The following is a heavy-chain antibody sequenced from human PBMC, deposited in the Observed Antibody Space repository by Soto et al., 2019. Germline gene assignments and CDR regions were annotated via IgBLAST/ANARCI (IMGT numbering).Heavy chain of an antibody. CDR3: ARHEARNHLGY. J-gene: IGHJ4*02. CDR1: GGSISSYY. Sequence: SETLSLTCTVSGGSISSYYWSWIRQPPGKGLEWIGYIYYSGSTNYNPSLKSRVTISVDTSKNQFSLKLSSVTAADTAVYYCARHEARNHLGYWGQGTLVTVSS. CDR2: IYYSGST. V-gene: IGHV4-59*08.